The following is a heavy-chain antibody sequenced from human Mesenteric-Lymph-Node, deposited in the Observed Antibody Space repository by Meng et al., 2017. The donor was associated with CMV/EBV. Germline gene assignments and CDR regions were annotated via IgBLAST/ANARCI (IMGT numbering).Heavy chain of an antibody. V-gene: IGHV4-34*01. Sequence: SETLSLTCAVYGGSFSGYYWSWIRQPPGKGLEWIGEINHSGSTNYNPSLKSRVTISVDTSKNQFSLKLSSVTAADTAVYYCARGEFIWAAAGKSCPFDYWGQGTLVTAPQ. CDR3: ARGEFIWAAAGKSCPFDY. D-gene: IGHD6-13*01. J-gene: IGHJ4*02. CDR2: INHSGST. CDR1: GGSFSGYY.